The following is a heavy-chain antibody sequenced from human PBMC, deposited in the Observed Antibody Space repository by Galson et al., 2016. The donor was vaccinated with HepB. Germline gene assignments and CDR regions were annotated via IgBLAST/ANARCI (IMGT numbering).Heavy chain of an antibody. J-gene: IGHJ4*02. D-gene: IGHD2-2*02. Sequence: SLRLSCAASGFTFSNYWMIWVRQAPGKGLEWVAQINADGSHKDYVDSVKSRFTISKDNSKNSLYLQMNSLRAEETDVYYCASSHIPYYYDYWGQGTLVTVSS. V-gene: IGHV3-7*02. CDR1: GFTFSNYW. CDR3: ASSHIPYYYDY. CDR2: INADGSHK.